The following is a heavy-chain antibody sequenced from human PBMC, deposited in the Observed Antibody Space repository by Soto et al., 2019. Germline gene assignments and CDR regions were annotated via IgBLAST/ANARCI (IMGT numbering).Heavy chain of an antibody. CDR2: IYPGDSDT. J-gene: IGHJ6*02. V-gene: IGHV5-51*01. CDR3: ARHHGEYENYYYGMDV. CDR1: GYSFTSYW. D-gene: IGHD4-17*01. Sequence: GESLKISCKGSGYSFTSYWIGWVRQMPGKGLEWMGIIYPGDSDTRYSPSFQGQVTISADKSISTAYLQWSSLKASDTAMYYCARHHGEYENYYYGMDVWGQGTTVPVSS.